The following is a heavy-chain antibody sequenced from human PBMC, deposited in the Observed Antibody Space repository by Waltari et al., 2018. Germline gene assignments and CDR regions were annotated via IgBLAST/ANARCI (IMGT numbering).Heavy chain of an antibody. CDR2: SDFDGGGT. V-gene: IGHV3-74*01. Sequence: EVQLVESGGGLVQPGGSLRLSCAASGLTLRSYWMHWVRQAPGKGLVGVSRSDFDGGGTSYADSVKGRFTISRDNAKNTVYLQMNSVRAEDTAVYYCAWQQGLSDYWGQGTLVTVSS. CDR1: GLTLRSYW. J-gene: IGHJ4*02. CDR3: AWQQGLSDY. D-gene: IGHD6-13*01.